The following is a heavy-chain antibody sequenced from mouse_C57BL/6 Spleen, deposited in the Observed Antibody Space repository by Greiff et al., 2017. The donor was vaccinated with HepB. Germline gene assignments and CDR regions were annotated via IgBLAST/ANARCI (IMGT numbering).Heavy chain of an antibody. J-gene: IGHJ2*01. V-gene: IGHV1-81*01. Sequence: VQLQESGAELARPGASVKLSCKASGYTFTSYGISWVKQRTGQGLEWIGEIYPRSGNTYYNEKFKGKATLTADKSSSTAYMELRSLTSEDSAVYFCARPFTTVVESYFDYWGQGTTLTVSS. CDR3: ARPFTTVVESYFDY. D-gene: IGHD1-1*01. CDR2: IYPRSGNT. CDR1: GYTFTSYG.